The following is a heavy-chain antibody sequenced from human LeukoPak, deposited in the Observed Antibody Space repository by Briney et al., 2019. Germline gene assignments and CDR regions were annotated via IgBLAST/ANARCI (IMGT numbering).Heavy chain of an antibody. D-gene: IGHD3-22*01. Sequence: SDTLSLTCTVSGGSIARYYWSWIRQSPGKRLGWIASINYSGRTKLNHYLQSRVTISLDMSNNHFSLQLRSVTVADTAIYYCARLIDYDNSGDPDTFDIWGQGKMVTVFS. CDR1: GGSIARYY. CDR2: INYSGRT. J-gene: IGHJ3*02. CDR3: ARLIDYDNSGDPDTFDI. V-gene: IGHV4-59*01.